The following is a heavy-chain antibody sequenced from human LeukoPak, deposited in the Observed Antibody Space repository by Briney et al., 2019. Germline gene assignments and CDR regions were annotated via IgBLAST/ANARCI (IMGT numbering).Heavy chain of an antibody. CDR1: GFTFSSYA. CDR3: ARNENSGWGYFDY. J-gene: IGHJ4*02. Sequence: GGSLRLSCAASGFTFSSYAMSWVRQAPGKGLERDSAISGSGGSTYYADSVKGRFTISRDNSKDTLYLQMNSLRAEDTAVYYCARNENSGWGYFDYWGQGTLVTVSS. CDR2: ISGSGGST. V-gene: IGHV3-23*01. D-gene: IGHD5-12*01.